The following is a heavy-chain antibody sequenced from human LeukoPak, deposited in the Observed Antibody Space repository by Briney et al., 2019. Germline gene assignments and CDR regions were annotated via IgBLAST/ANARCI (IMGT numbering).Heavy chain of an antibody. D-gene: IGHD1-26*01. CDR2: ISSSSSSYI. CDR1: GFTFSSYS. Sequence: GGSLRLSCAASGFTFSSYSMNWVRQAPGKGLEWVSSISSSSSSYIYYADSVKGRFTISRDNAKNSLYLQMNSLRAEDTAVYYCARKKVGATTRYAFDIWGQGTMVTVSS. J-gene: IGHJ3*02. V-gene: IGHV3-21*01. CDR3: ARKKVGATTRYAFDI.